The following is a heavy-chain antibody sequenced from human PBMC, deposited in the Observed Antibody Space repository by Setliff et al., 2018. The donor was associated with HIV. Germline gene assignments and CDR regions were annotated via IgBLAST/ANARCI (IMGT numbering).Heavy chain of an antibody. D-gene: IGHD1-26*01. V-gene: IGHV1-18*01. Sequence: ASVKVSCKASGYIFTNYGISWVRQAPGQGLEWMGWISADNGNTNYAQKLQGRVTMTTDTSTSTADMELRSLRSDDTAVYYCARIRAGALLNAFDIWAQGTMVTVSS. CDR2: ISADNGNT. CDR1: GYIFTNYG. J-gene: IGHJ3*02. CDR3: ARIRAGALLNAFDI.